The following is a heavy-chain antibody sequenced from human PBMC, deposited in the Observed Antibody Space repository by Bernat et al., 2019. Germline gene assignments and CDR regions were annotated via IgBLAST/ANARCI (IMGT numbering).Heavy chain of an antibody. CDR3: AKTISVIGYSSGGSCYHAFDI. V-gene: IGHV3-23*01. CDR1: GFTFSSYA. Sequence: EVQLLESGGGLVQPGGSLRLSCAASGFTFSSYAMSWVRQAPGKGLEWVSAISGSGGSTYYADSVKGRLTISRDNSKNTLYLQMNSLRAENTAVYYCAKTISVIGYSSGGSCYHAFDIWGQGTMVTVSS. D-gene: IGHD2-15*01. CDR2: ISGSGGST. J-gene: IGHJ3*02.